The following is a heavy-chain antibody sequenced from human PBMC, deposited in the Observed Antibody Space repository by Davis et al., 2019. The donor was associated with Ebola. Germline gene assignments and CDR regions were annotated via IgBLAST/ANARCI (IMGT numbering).Heavy chain of an antibody. CDR3: ARDRFPYYDILTGYNYYYGMDV. V-gene: IGHV3-66*01. J-gene: IGHJ6*02. Sequence: LSLTCAVYGGSFRGYYWSWIRQPPGKGLEWVSVIYSGGSTYYADSVKGRFTISRDNSKNTLYLQMNSLRAEDTAVYYCARDRFPYYDILTGYNYYYGMDVWGQGTTVTVSS. D-gene: IGHD3-9*01. CDR2: IYSGGST. CDR1: GGSFRGYY.